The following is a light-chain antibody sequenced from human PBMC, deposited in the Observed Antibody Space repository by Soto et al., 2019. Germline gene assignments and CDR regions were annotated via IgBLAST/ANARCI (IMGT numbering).Light chain of an antibody. V-gene: IGKV1-5*01. CDR1: QSISGW. J-gene: IGKJ2*01. CDR3: QHYNNYLYT. CDR2: DAS. Sequence: DIQMTQSPSTLSASVGDRVTITCRASQSISGWLAWYQQKQGKAPKLLIYDASSLESGVPSRFSGSGSGTEFTLTISSLQPDDFATYYCQHYNNYLYTFGQGTKLEIK.